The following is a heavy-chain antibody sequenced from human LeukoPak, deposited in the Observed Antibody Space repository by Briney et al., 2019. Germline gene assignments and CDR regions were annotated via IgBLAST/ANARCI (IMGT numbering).Heavy chain of an antibody. Sequence: GGSLRLSCAASGFTVSSNYMSWVRQAPGKGLEWVSVIYSGGSTYYADSVKGRFTISRDNSKNTLYLQMNSLRAEDTAVYYCAIHARGLRYFDYWGQGTLVTVSS. CDR3: AIHARGLRYFDY. D-gene: IGHD3-9*01. V-gene: IGHV3-66*01. CDR1: GFTVSSNY. CDR2: IYSGGST. J-gene: IGHJ4*02.